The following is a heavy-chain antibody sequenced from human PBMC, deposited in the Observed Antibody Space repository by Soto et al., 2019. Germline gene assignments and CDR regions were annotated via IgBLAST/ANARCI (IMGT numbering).Heavy chain of an antibody. Sequence: SVKVSCKASGGTFSSYTISWVRQAPGQGLEWMGRIIPIFGTANYAQKFQGRVTITADESTSTAYMELSSLRSEDTAVYYCACRDGYNYYYFDYWGQGTLVTVSS. CDR3: ACRDGYNYYYFDY. D-gene: IGHD5-12*01. CDR1: GGTFSSYT. CDR2: IIPIFGTA. V-gene: IGHV1-69*13. J-gene: IGHJ4*02.